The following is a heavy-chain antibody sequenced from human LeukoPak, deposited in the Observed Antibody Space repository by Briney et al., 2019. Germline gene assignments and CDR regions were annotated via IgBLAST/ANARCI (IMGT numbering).Heavy chain of an antibody. CDR1: GFSFNTYW. J-gene: IGHJ4*02. D-gene: IGHD6-13*01. V-gene: IGHV3-74*01. CDR2: MNTDGSDR. Sequence: GGSLRLSCAASGFSFNTYWMHWVRQAPGKGLVWVSGMNTDGSDRSYADSVKGRFTISRDNAKNTLYLQMNSLRAEDTAVDYCARDHSSWEVPSDYWGQGTLVTVSS. CDR3: ARDHSSWEVPSDY.